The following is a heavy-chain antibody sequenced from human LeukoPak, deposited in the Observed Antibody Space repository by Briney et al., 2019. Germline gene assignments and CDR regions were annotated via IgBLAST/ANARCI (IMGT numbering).Heavy chain of an antibody. V-gene: IGHV4-34*01. D-gene: IGHD3-10*01. CDR2: INHSGST. Sequence: PSETLSLTCAVYGGSFSGYYWSWIRQPPGKGLEWIGEINHSGSTNYNPSLKSRVTISVDTSKNQFSLKLSSVTAADTAVYYCARDSGTTGEVKFDPWGQGSLVTVSS. J-gene: IGHJ5*02. CDR1: GGSFSGYY. CDR3: ARDSGTTGEVKFDP.